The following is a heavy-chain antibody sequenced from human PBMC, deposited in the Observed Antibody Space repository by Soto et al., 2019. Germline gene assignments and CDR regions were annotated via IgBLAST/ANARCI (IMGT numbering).Heavy chain of an antibody. J-gene: IGHJ4*02. CDR2: INPNSGGT. V-gene: IGHV1-2*04. Sequence: GASVKVSCKASGGTFSSYAISWVRQAPGQGLEWMGGINPNSGGTNYAQKFQGWVTMTRDTSISTAYMELSRLRSDDTAVYYCARAPLIIGHITNSGEASPGVLDYWGQGTPVTVSS. CDR3: ARAPLIIGHITNSGEASPGVLDY. D-gene: IGHD3-3*01. CDR1: GGTFSSYA.